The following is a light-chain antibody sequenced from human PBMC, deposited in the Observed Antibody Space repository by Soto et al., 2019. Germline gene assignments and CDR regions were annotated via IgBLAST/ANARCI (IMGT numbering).Light chain of an antibody. J-gene: IGKJ4*01. CDR3: QQSRDWPLT. V-gene: IGKV3-11*01. CDR1: QSVNSN. CDR2: DAS. Sequence: EIVLTQSPGTLSLSPGERATLSCRASQSVNSNLAWYQQKPGQAPRLLIYDASNRATGIPVRFSGSGSGTDFTLTISSLEPGDFAVYYCQQSRDWPLTFGGGTKVDIK.